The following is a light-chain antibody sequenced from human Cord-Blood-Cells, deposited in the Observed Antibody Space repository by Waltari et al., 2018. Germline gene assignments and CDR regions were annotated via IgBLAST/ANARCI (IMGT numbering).Light chain of an antibody. CDR2: AAS. J-gene: IGKJ2*01. CDR3: QQYYSYPYT. CDR1: QGISSY. Sequence: AIRMTQSPSSFSASTGDRVTITCRASQGISSYLAWYQQKPGKAPKLLIYAASTLQSGLPSRYSGSGSATDFTLTVSCLQSEDFATYYCQQYYSYPYTFGQGTKLEIK. V-gene: IGKV1-8*01.